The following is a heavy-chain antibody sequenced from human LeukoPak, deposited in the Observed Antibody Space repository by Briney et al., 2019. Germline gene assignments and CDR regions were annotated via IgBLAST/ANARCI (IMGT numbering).Heavy chain of an antibody. J-gene: IGHJ4*02. CDR2: IRPDVDER. Sequence: PGGSLRPSCAASGFTFSSYWMNWVRQAPGKGLEWVANIRPDVDERHYVESVRGRFTISRDNAKNLLYLQMNSLRADDTAVYYCAREDGKFDYWGQGTLVTVSP. V-gene: IGHV3-7*01. CDR1: GFTFSSYW. CDR3: AREDGKFDY.